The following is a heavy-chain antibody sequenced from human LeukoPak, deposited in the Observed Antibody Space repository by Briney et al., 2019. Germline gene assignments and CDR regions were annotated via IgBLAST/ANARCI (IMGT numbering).Heavy chain of an antibody. Sequence: PGGSLRLSCAVSGFIFSSYRMNWVRQAPGKGLEWVASIKQGGSEKYYVDSVKGRFTISRDNAKNSLSLQMNSLRPEDTAAYYCARGSSSAFDIWGQGTMVTVSS. CDR3: ARGSSSAFDI. CDR2: IKQGGSEK. J-gene: IGHJ3*02. D-gene: IGHD6-6*01. CDR1: GFIFSSYR. V-gene: IGHV3-7*01.